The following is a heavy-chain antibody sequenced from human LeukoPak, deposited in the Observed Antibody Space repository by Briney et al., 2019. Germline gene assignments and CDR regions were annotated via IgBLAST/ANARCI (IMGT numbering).Heavy chain of an antibody. Sequence: HPWGSLRLSCAASGFTFSSYGMHWVRQAPGKGLEWVAVIWYDGSNKYYADSVKGRFTISRDNSKNTLYLQMNSLRAEDTAVYYCAKAIFRGYSYGKPYYFDYWGQGTLVTVSS. CDR1: GFTFSSYG. CDR2: IWYDGSNK. V-gene: IGHV3-30*02. D-gene: IGHD5-18*01. J-gene: IGHJ4*02. CDR3: AKAIFRGYSYGKPYYFDY.